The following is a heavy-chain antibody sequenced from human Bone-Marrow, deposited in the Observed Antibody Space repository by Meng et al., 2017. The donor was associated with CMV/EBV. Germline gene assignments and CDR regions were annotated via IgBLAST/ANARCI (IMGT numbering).Heavy chain of an antibody. CDR1: GSINSRDYD. J-gene: IGHJ4*02. V-gene: IGHV4-31*02. CDR3: ARVLYYYGSASNFDH. D-gene: IGHD3-10*01. CDR2: IYYSGAT. Sequence: GSINSRDYDWSWVRQDPGRGLEWVGHIYYSGATYYTPSLRSRLIISLDTSKNQFSLRLSSVTAADTAVYFCARVLYYYGSASNFDHWGQGTLVTVSS.